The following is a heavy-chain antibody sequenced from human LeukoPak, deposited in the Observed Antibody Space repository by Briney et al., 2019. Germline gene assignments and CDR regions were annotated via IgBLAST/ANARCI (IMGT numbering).Heavy chain of an antibody. Sequence: SETLSLTCTVSGGSISSYYWSWIRQPPGKGLEWIGYIYYSGSTNYNPSLKSRVTISVDTSKNQFSLKLSSVTAADTAVYYCARSIVLMVYAVFDIWGQGTMVTVSS. J-gene: IGHJ3*02. CDR2: IYYSGST. D-gene: IGHD2-8*01. CDR3: ARSIVLMVYAVFDI. V-gene: IGHV4-59*01. CDR1: GGSISSYY.